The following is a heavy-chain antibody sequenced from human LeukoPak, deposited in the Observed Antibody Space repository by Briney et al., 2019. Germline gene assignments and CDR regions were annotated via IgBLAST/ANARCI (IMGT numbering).Heavy chain of an antibody. CDR3: ARGGILYSLDV. J-gene: IGHJ6*01. V-gene: IGHV4-61*02. CDR2: VYTSGTT. D-gene: IGHD2-15*01. CDR1: GDSISSGRYF. Sequence: PSETLSLTCTVSGDSISSGRYFWSWIRQPAEMGLEWIGRVYTSGTTNYNPSLKSRVSISVDTSKNQFSLKLISVTAADTAVYYCARGGILYSLDVWGQRDHGHRLL.